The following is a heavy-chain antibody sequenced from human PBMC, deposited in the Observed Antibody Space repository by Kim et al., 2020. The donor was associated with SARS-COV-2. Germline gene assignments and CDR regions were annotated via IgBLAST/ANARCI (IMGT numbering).Heavy chain of an antibody. D-gene: IGHD6-13*01. Sequence: LKGRVTISVDTSENQFSLKLSSVTAADTAVYYCASGGIAAAGIGDDAFDIWGQGTMVTVSS. V-gene: IGHV4-31*02. J-gene: IGHJ3*02. CDR3: ASGGIAAAGIGDDAFDI.